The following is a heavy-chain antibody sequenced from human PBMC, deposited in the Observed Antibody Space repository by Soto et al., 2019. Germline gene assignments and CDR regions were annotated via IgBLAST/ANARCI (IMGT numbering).Heavy chain of an antibody. CDR2: INSDGSST. V-gene: IGHV3-74*01. CDR1: GFTFSSYW. CDR3: ARVPPAPTFYYYYMDV. Sequence: GGSLRLSCAASGFTFSSYWMHWVRQAPGKGLVWVSRINSDGSSTSYADSVKGRFTISRDNAKNTLYLQMNSLRAEDTAVYYCARVPPAPTFYYYYMDVWGKGTTVTVSS. J-gene: IGHJ6*03.